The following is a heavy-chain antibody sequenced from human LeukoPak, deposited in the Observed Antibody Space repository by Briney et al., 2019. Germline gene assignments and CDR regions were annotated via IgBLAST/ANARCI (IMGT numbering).Heavy chain of an antibody. CDR2: IYHSGST. CDR3: ARASHWNQLHYFDY. Sequence: SGTLSLTCAVSGGSISSSNWWSWVRQPPGEGLEWIGEIYHSGSTNYNPSLKSRVTISVDKSKNQFSLKLSSVTAADTAVYYCARASHWNQLHYFDYWGQGTLVTVSS. J-gene: IGHJ4*02. V-gene: IGHV4-4*02. CDR1: GGSISSSNW. D-gene: IGHD1-1*01.